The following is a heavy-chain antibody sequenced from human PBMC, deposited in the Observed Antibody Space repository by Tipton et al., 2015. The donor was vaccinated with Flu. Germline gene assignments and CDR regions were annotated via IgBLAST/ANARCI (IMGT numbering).Heavy chain of an antibody. V-gene: IGHV4-61*02. CDR2: IYTSGST. Sequence: LRLSCTVSGGSISSGSYYWTWIRQPAGKGLEWIGRIYTSGSTNYNPSLKSRVTISVDTSKNQFSLKLTSVTAADTAVYYCVRDPGYNGHDWYFDNWGQGTLVTVSS. J-gene: IGHJ4*02. CDR1: GGSISSGSYY. CDR3: VRDPGYNGHDWYFDN. D-gene: IGHD5-12*01.